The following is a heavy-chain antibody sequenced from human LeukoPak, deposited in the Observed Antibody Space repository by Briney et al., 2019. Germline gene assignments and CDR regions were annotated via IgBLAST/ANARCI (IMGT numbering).Heavy chain of an antibody. CDR2: IYPGDSDT. V-gene: IGHV5-51*01. J-gene: IGHJ3*02. CDR1: GYSFTSYW. CDR3: ASPYCSGGSCYPNDAFDI. Sequence: GESLKISCKGSGYSFTSYWIGWVRQMPGKGLEWMGIIYPGDSDTRYSPSFQGQVTISADKSISTAYLQWSSLKASDTAMYYCASPYCSGGSCYPNDAFDIWGQGTMVTVSS. D-gene: IGHD2-15*01.